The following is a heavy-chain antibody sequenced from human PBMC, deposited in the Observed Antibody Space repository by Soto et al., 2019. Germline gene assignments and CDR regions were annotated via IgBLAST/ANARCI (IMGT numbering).Heavy chain of an antibody. CDR3: ARALWGSPPHWFDP. CDR2: IIPILGIA. Sequence: SVKVSCKASGGTFSSYTISWVRQAPGQGLEWMGRIIPILGIANYAQKFQGRVTITADKSTSTAYMELSSLRSEDTAVYYCARALWGSPPHWFDPWGQGTLVTVSS. V-gene: IGHV1-69*02. CDR1: GGTFSSYT. J-gene: IGHJ5*02. D-gene: IGHD7-27*01.